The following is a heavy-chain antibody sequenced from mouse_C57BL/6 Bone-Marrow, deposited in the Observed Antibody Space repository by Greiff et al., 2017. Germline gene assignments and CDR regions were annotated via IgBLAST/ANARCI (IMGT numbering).Heavy chain of an antibody. D-gene: IGHD5-1*01. J-gene: IGHJ2*01. CDR2: FNPYNVDT. CDR3: ARSSTFVYCCEY. CDR1: GYTFTTYP. V-gene: IGHV1-47*01. Sequence: QVQLKESGAELVKPGASVKMSCTASGYTFTTYPIEWMKQNHGKSLEWIGNFNPYNVDTKYNEKFKGKATLTVEKSSNTFYLELSRLTSEYYAIYYCARSSTFVYCCEYWGQGTTLTVSS.